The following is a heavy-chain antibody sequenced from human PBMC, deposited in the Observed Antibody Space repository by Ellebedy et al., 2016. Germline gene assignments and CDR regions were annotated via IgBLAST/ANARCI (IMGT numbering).Heavy chain of an antibody. CDR1: GFTFSSYA. CDR2: ISYDGSNK. J-gene: IGHJ6*03. D-gene: IGHD6-13*01. V-gene: IGHV3-30-3*01. Sequence: GGSLRLSXAASGFTFSSYAMHWVRQAPGKGLEWVAVISYDGSNKYYADSVKGRFTISRDNSKNTLYLQMNSLRAEDTAVYYCARDGVWAEAGINYYMDVWGKGTTVTVSS. CDR3: ARDGVWAEAGINYYMDV.